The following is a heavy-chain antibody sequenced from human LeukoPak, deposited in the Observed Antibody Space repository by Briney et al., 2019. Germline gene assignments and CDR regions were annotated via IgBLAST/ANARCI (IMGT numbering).Heavy chain of an antibody. V-gene: IGHV4-4*02. CDR1: GGSISSSNW. CDR2: IYHSGST. Sequence: PSETLSLTCAVSGGSISSSNWWSWVRQPPGKGLEWIGEIYHSGSTNYNPSLKSRVTISVDKSKNQFSLKLSSVTAADTAVYYCARDFYDSSGYYHFDYWGQGTLVTVSS. CDR3: ARDFYDSSGYYHFDY. D-gene: IGHD3-22*01. J-gene: IGHJ4*02.